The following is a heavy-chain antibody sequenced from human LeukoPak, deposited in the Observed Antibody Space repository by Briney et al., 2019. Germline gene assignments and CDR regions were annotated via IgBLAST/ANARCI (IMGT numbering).Heavy chain of an antibody. Sequence: GGSLRRSCAASGLTFDDYAMHWVRQAPGKGLEWVSGISWNSFNIDYADSVKGRFTISRDNAKNSPYLQMNSLRPEDTALYFCAKDIGRGSWYPYYHGMDVWGQGTTVTVSS. CDR3: AKDIGRGSWYPYYHGMDV. CDR1: GLTFDDYA. D-gene: IGHD6-13*01. J-gene: IGHJ6*02. V-gene: IGHV3-9*01. CDR2: ISWNSFNI.